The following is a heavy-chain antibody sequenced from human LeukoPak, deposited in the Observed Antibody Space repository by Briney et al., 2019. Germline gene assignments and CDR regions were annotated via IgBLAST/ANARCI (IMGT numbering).Heavy chain of an antibody. CDR1: GFTFSSYG. J-gene: IGHJ4*02. CDR3: ARDAVYSSSWQYY. D-gene: IGHD6-13*01. Sequence: PGGSLRLSCAASGFTFSSYGMHWVRQAPGKGLEWVSVIWYDGSNKYYADSVKGRFTISRDNSKNTLYLQMNSLRAEDTAVYYCARDAVYSSSWQYYWGQGNLVTVSS. CDR2: IWYDGSNK. V-gene: IGHV3-33*01.